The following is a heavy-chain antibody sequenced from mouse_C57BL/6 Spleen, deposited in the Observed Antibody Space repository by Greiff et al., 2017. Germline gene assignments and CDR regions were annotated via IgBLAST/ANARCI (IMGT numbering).Heavy chain of an antibody. CDR1: GYTFTSYW. CDR3: ARSGVSSGYWYFDV. D-gene: IGHD3-2*02. Sequence: QVQLQQPGAELVRPGSSVKLSCKASGYTFTSYWMHWVKQRPIQGLEWIGNIDPSDSETHYNQKFKDKATLTVDKSSSTAYMHLSSLTSEDSAVYYCARSGVSSGYWYFDVWGTGTTVTVSS. J-gene: IGHJ1*03. CDR2: IDPSDSET. V-gene: IGHV1-52*01.